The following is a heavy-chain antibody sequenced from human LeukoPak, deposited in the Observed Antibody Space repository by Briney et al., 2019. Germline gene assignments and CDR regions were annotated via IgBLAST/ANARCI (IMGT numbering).Heavy chain of an antibody. CDR1: GYTFTGYY. V-gene: IGHV1-2*02. CDR3: ARVMDPMITFGGVIVGLDY. CDR2: INPNSGGT. Sequence: ASVKVSCKASGYTFTGYYMHWVRQAPGQGLEWMGWINPNSGGTNYAQKFQGRVTMTRDTSISTAYMELSRLRSDDTAVYYCARVMDPMITFGGVIVGLDYWGQGTLVTVSS. J-gene: IGHJ4*02. D-gene: IGHD3-16*02.